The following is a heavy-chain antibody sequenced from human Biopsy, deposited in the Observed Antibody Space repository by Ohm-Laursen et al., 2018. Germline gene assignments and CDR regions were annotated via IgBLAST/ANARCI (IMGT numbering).Heavy chain of an antibody. CDR3: ARVPAYPSIDGYYGLDL. CDR2: INPNSGNA. V-gene: IGHV1-2*02. D-gene: IGHD3-9*01. J-gene: IGHJ6*02. CDR1: GYTFAGYY. Sequence: SSVRVSCKASGYTFAGYYLHWVRQAPGHGLEWMGWINPNSGNANYAQSFQGRLTVTRDTSISTAYMELTSLTFDDTAIYYCARVPAYPSIDGYYGLDLWGQGTTVIVSS.